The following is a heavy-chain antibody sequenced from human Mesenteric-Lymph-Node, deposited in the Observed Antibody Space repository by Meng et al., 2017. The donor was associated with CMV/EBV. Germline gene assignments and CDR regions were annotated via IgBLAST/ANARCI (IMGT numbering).Heavy chain of an antibody. CDR3: ARVGHYYDSSGYYHPGAFDV. D-gene: IGHD3-22*01. Sequence: GGSLRLSCAASGFTFSNYWMHWVRQAPGKGLVWVSRINSDGSRTNYADSVKGRFTVSRGNAKNTLYLQMNSLRADDTAVYYCARVGHYYDSSGYYHPGAFDVWGQGTMVTVSS. CDR2: INSDGSRT. J-gene: IGHJ3*01. V-gene: IGHV3-74*01. CDR1: GFTFSNYW.